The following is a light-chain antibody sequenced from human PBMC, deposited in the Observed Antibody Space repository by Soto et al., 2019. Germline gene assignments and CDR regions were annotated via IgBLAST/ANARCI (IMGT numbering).Light chain of an antibody. Sequence: ESVLTQSPGTLSLSPGERATLSCRASQRVSSNYLAWYQQKPGQAPRLLIYGASTRATGIPDRFSGSGSGTDFTLTISRLEPEDFAVYYCQQYNNWPLLTFGGGTKVDIK. CDR3: QQYNNWPLLT. J-gene: IGKJ4*01. CDR2: GAS. V-gene: IGKV3-20*01. CDR1: QRVSSNY.